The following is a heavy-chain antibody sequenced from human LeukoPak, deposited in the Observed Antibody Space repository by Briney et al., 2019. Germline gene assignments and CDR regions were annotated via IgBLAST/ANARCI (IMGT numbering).Heavy chain of an antibody. V-gene: IGHV4-59*08. Sequence: SETLSLTCTVSGGSISSYYRSWIRQPPGKGLEWIGYIYYSGSTNYNPSLKSRVTIPVDTSKNQFSLKLSSVTAADTAVYYCARGSDDFWSGYYKGWFDPWGQGTLVTVSS. D-gene: IGHD3-3*01. CDR2: IYYSGST. J-gene: IGHJ5*02. CDR1: GGSISSYY. CDR3: ARGSDDFWSGYYKGWFDP.